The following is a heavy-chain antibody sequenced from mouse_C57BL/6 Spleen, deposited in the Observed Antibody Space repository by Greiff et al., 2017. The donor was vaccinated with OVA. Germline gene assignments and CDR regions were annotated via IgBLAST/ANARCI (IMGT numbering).Heavy chain of an antibody. CDR1: GFTFSDYG. Sequence: DVKLQESGGGLVKPGGSLKLSCAASGFTFSDYGMHWVRQAPEKGLEWVAYISSGSSTIYYADTVKGRFTISRDNAKNTLCLQMTSLRSEDTAMYYCARFYGSSYWYFDVWGTGTMVTVSS. V-gene: IGHV5-17*01. CDR3: ARFYGSSYWYFDV. CDR2: ISSGSSTI. J-gene: IGHJ1*03. D-gene: IGHD1-1*01.